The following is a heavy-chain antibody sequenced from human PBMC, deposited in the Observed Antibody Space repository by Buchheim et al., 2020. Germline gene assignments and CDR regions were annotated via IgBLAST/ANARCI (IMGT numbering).Heavy chain of an antibody. CDR3: ARASITIFGVEYYDY. CDR2: INPSFGTT. D-gene: IGHD3-3*01. CDR1: GYTFTSYY. V-gene: IGHV1-46*01. Sequence: QVQLVQSGAEVKKPGASVKVSCKASGYTFTSYYIHWVRQAPGQGLEWMGVINPSFGTTSYAQKFQGRVTMTRDTSTSTFYMELSSRRFKDTAVYDCARASITIFGVEYYDYWGQGTL. J-gene: IGHJ4*02.